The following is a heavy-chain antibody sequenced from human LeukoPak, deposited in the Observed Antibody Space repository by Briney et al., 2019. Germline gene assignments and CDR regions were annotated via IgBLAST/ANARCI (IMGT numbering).Heavy chain of an antibody. CDR2: INPIFHTP. CDR1: GGTFSSHA. Sequence: SVKVSCKASGGTFSSHAISWVRQAPGQGLEWMGVINPIFHTPTYAKKFQGRLTITKDESMSTASMDLSSLISDDTAVYYCATRVVPAASDYWGQGTLVTVSS. V-gene: IGHV1-69*05. CDR3: ATRVVPAASDY. D-gene: IGHD2-2*01. J-gene: IGHJ4*02.